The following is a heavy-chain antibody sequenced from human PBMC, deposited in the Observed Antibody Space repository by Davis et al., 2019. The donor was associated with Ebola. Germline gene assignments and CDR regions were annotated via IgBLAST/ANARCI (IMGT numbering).Heavy chain of an antibody. Sequence: MPSETLSLTCTVSGGSISSGGYYWSWIRQHPGKGLEWIGYIYYSGSTYYNPSLKSRVTISVDRSKNQFSLKLSSVTAADTAVYYCARGDRTVTKGDYFDYWGQGTLVTVSS. D-gene: IGHD4-17*01. CDR1: GGSISSGGYY. CDR3: ARGDRTVTKGDYFDY. CDR2: IYYSGST. V-gene: IGHV4-31*03. J-gene: IGHJ4*02.